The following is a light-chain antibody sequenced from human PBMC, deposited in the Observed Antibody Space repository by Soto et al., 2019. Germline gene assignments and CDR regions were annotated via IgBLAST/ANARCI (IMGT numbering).Light chain of an antibody. CDR2: EGN. J-gene: IGLJ3*02. Sequence: QYVLTQPVSVCATTRQTITISCNGTSSDVGSYNLVSWFQHHPGKAPKLMIYEGNNRPSGVSNRFSGSKSGNTASLTISGLQAEDEADYYCCSYAGSSTLVFGGGTKVTVL. CDR1: SSDVGSYNL. V-gene: IGLV2-23*01. CDR3: CSYAGSSTLV.